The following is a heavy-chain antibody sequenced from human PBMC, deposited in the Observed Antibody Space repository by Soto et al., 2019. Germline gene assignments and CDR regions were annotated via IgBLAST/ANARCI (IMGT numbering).Heavy chain of an antibody. CDR1: GGSISSSSYY. V-gene: IGHV4-39*01. Sequence: PSETLSLTCTVSGGSISSSSYYWGWIRQPPGKGLEWIGSIYYSGSTYYNPSLKSRVTISVDTSKNQFSLELSSVTAADTAVYYCARGAMGFWSGYQDAFDIWGQGTMVTVSS. CDR3: ARGAMGFWSGYQDAFDI. CDR2: IYYSGST. D-gene: IGHD3-3*01. J-gene: IGHJ3*02.